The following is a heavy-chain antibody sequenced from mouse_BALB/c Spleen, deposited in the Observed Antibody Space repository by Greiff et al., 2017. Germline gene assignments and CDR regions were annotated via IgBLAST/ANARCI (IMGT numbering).Heavy chain of an antibody. Sequence: EVQVVESGGGLVQPGGSRKLSCAASGFTFSSFGMHWVRQAPEKGLEWVAYISSGSSTIYYADTVKGRFTISRDNHKNTLFLQMTSLRSEDTAMYYCARLQLRDYAMDYWGQGTSVTVSS. V-gene: IGHV5-17*02. J-gene: IGHJ4*01. CDR1: GFTFSSFG. CDR3: ARLQLRDYAMDY. CDR2: ISSGSSTI. D-gene: IGHD1-1*01.